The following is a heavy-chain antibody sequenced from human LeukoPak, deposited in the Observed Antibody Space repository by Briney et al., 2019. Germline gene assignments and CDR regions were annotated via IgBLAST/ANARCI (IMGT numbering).Heavy chain of an antibody. CDR2: ISSSSNTI. CDR3: ATLGYSNIDY. Sequence: GGSLRLSCAASGFIFSSNSMNWVRQAPGKGLEWVSYISSSSNTIYYADSVKGRFTISRDNAKNSLYLQMNSLRAEDTAVYYCATLGYSNIDYWGQGTLVTVSS. J-gene: IGHJ4*02. V-gene: IGHV3-48*04. D-gene: IGHD4-11*01. CDR1: GFIFSSNS.